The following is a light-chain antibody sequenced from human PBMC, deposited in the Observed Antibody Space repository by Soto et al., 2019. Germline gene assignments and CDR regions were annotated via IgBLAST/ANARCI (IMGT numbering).Light chain of an antibody. CDR3: SSYTSSSTLYV. J-gene: IGLJ1*01. CDR2: EVS. V-gene: IGLV2-18*02. Sequence: QSVLTQPPSVSGSPGQSVTISCTGTSSDVGSYNRVSWYQQPPDTAPKLMIYEVSNRPSGVPDRFSGSKSGNTASLTISGLQAEDEADYYCSSYTSSSTLYVFGTGTKFTV. CDR1: SSDVGSYNR.